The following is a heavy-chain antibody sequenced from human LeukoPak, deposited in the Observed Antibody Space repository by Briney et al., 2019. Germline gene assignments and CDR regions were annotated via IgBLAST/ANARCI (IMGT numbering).Heavy chain of an antibody. CDR2: ISGSGGST. V-gene: IGHV3-23*01. D-gene: IGHD2-15*01. Sequence: PGGSLRLSCAASGFTFSSYAMSWVRQAPGKGLEWVSAISGSGGSTYYADSVKGRFTISRDNSKNTLYLQMNSLRAEDTAVYYCAKPRRHCSGGSCYSGYYYYYMDVWGKGTTVTVSS. CDR3: AKPRRHCSGGSCYSGYYYYYMDV. J-gene: IGHJ6*03. CDR1: GFTFSSYA.